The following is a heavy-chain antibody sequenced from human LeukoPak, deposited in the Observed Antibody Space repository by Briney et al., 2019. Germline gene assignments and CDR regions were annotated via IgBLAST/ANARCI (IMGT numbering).Heavy chain of an antibody. CDR3: ARYDSGSYRY. CDR2: ISSSSSYI. Sequence: GGSLRLSCAASGFTFSSYNMNWVRQAPGKGLEWVSSISSSSSYIYYADSVKGRFTISRDNAKNSLYPQMNSLRAEDTAVYYCARYDSGSYRYWGQGTLVTVSS. V-gene: IGHV3-21*01. CDR1: GFTFSSYN. D-gene: IGHD1-26*01. J-gene: IGHJ4*02.